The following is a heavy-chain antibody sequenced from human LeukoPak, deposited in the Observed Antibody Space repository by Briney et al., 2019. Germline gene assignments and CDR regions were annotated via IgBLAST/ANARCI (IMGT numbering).Heavy chain of an antibody. CDR1: GGTFSSYT. D-gene: IGHD7-27*01. CDR3: ASGTGDQGGDY. CDR2: IIPILGIA. V-gene: IGHV1-69*02. J-gene: IGHJ4*02. Sequence: SVKVSCKASGGTFSSYTISWVRQAPGQGLEWMGRIIPILGIANYAQKFQGRVTITADKSTSTAYMELSSLRSEDTAVYYCASGTGDQGGDYWGQGTLVTVSS.